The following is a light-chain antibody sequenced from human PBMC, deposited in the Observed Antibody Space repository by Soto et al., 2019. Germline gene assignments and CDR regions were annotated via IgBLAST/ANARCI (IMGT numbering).Light chain of an antibody. J-gene: IGKJ4*01. CDR2: DAS. CDR3: QQRNDWPLT. V-gene: IGKV3-11*01. Sequence: EIVMTQSPPTLYVSPGERATLSCWASQSVGRSLAWYQQKPGQAPRLLINDASNRATGIPARFGGSGSGTDFTLTISSLEPEDFAVYYCQQRNDWPLTFGGGTKVDIK. CDR1: QSVGRS.